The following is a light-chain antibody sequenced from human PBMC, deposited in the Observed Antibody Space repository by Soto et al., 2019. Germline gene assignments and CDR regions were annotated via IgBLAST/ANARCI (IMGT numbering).Light chain of an antibody. CDR3: CSYAGSSTLL. J-gene: IGLJ2*01. CDR1: NNDVGTYSL. CDR2: EVS. V-gene: IGLV2-23*02. Sequence: QSALTQPASVYGSPGQSITFACTGSNNDVGTYSLVSWYQHHPGKAPKLLIYEVSKRSSGVSNRFSGSKSGNTAFLTISGLQAEDEANYFCCSYAGSSTLLFGGGTKLTVL.